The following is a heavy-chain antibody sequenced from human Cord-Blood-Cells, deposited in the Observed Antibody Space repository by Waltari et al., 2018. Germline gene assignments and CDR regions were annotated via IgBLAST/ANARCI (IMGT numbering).Heavy chain of an antibody. CDR3: AVSNWGEDGYFDL. D-gene: IGHD7-27*01. V-gene: IGHV1-2*02. CDR1: GYTLTGYY. Sequence: QVQPVQSGAEGNKPGASVKVSCKAPGYTLTGYYMHAVRPAPGKGLEWMGWINPNSGGTNYAQKFKGRVTMTRDTSISPAYMELSRLRSDDTAVYYCAVSNWGEDGYFDLWGRGTLVTVSS. J-gene: IGHJ2*01. CDR2: INPNSGGT.